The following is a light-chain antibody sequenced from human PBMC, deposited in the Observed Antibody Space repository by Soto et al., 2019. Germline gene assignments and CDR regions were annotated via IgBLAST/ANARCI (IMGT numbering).Light chain of an antibody. Sequence: QSALTQPRSVSGSPGQSVTISCTGTSSDVGGYNYVSWYQQHPGKAPKLMIYDVSKRPSGVPDRFPGSKSGNTASLTISGLQAEDEADYYCCSYAGSAYYVFGTGTKVTVL. CDR2: DVS. CDR3: CSYAGSAYYV. V-gene: IGLV2-11*01. J-gene: IGLJ1*01. CDR1: SSDVGGYNY.